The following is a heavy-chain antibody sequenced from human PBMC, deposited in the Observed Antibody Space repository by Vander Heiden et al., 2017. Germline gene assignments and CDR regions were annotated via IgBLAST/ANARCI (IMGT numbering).Heavy chain of an antibody. D-gene: IGHD3-10*01. CDR3: TRKSGSSLDD. V-gene: IGHV3-72*01. CDR2: IRDKVNDYTT. Sequence: QLVESGGGFVQPGGSLSLSCVASGFIFSDHHMDWVRQAPGKGPEWVGRIRDKVNDYTTEYAASVKGRFTISRDDTSNSLFLRMDSLKTEDTAVYYCTRKSGSSLDDWGQGTLVTVSS. J-gene: IGHJ4*02. CDR1: GFIFSDHH.